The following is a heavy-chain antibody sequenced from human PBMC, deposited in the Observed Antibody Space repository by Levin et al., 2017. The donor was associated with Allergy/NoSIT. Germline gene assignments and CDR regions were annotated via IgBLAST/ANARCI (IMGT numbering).Heavy chain of an antibody. CDR2: IYPGNSDT. Sequence: KAGGSLRLSCLGFGYTFTDYWIGWVRQMPGKGLECMGLIYPGNSDTRYSLSFQGRVTISADTGTAYLQWNSLRASDSGMYYCARLRDAGSGWPLDYWGQGTLVTVSS. CDR1: GYTFTDYW. D-gene: IGHD6-19*01. J-gene: IGHJ4*02. V-gene: IGHV5-51*01. CDR3: ARLRDAGSGWPLDY.